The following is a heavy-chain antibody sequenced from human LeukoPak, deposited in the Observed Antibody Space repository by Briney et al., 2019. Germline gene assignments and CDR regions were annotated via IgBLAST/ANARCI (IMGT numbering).Heavy chain of an antibody. Sequence: GGSLRISCAASGFTFSDYYMSWVREAPGKGLELVSAIVGSSTHYADSVKGRLTISRDNSKNTLYLQMNSLRAEDTAVYYCVRDEPGRSWYNWGQGTLVTVSS. V-gene: IGHV3-53*01. CDR3: VRDEPGRSWYN. D-gene: IGHD6-13*01. J-gene: IGHJ4*02. CDR1: GFTFSDYY. CDR2: IVGSST.